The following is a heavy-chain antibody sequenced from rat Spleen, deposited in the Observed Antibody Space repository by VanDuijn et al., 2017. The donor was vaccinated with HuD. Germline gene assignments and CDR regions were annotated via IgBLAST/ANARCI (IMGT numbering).Heavy chain of an antibody. CDR2: ISYDGRNT. CDR1: GFTFSDYY. Sequence: EVQLVESDGGLVQPGRSLKLSCAASGFTFSDYYMAWVRQAPTKGLEWVATISYDGRNTYYRDSVEGRFTISRDHAKSTLYLQMDSLRSEDTATYYCTREIHYYFDYWGQGVMVTVSS. J-gene: IGHJ2*01. V-gene: IGHV5-29*01. CDR3: TREIHYYFDY. D-gene: IGHD2-1*01.